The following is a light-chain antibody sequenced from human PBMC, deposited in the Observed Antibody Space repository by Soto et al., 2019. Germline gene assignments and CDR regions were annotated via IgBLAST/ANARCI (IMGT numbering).Light chain of an antibody. Sequence: DIQMTQSPSTLSASVGDRVTITCRASQSISSWLAWYQQKPGKAPKLLIYKASSLESGVPSRFSGSGSGTEFTLSISSLQPDDFATYCCQQDDSFPRTFGQGPKVEIK. CDR2: KAS. V-gene: IGKV1-5*03. CDR1: QSISSW. CDR3: QQDDSFPRT. J-gene: IGKJ1*01.